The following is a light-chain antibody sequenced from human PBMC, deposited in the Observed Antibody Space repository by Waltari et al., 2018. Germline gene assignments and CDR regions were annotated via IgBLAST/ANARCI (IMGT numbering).Light chain of an antibody. CDR3: QQADSFPIT. CDR2: AAS. V-gene: IGKV1D-12*01. CDR1: QGISSW. Sequence: DIQMTQSPSSVSASVGDRGTLTCLASQGISSWLAWYQHKPGKVPKLLITAASSLQSGVPSRFSGSGSRTDFTLTISSLQPEDFATYYCQQADSFPITFGQWTRLEIK. J-gene: IGKJ5*01.